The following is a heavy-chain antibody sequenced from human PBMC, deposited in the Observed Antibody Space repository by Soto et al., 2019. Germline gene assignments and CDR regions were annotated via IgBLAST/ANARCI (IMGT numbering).Heavy chain of an antibody. Sequence: QVQLVQSGAEVKKPGASVKVSCKASGYSFTSYSISWVRQAPGQGLEWMGWINVYNDRTNYAQNLQGRVTLTTDRSTTTAYMEVRSLTSVDTAVYYCAREGGYGDYQDAAFDIWVEGTLVTVSS. J-gene: IGHJ3*02. CDR3: AREGGYGDYQDAAFDI. CDR1: GYSFTSYS. V-gene: IGHV1-18*01. CDR2: INVYNDRT. D-gene: IGHD4-17*01.